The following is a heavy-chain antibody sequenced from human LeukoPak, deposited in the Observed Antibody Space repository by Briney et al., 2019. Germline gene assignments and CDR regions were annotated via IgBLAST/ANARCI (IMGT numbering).Heavy chain of an antibody. Sequence: GGSLRLSCAASGFTFSTYAVNWVRQAPGKGLEWVSAITGSGGATYYADSVKGRFTISRDNAKNSLYLQMNSLRAEDTAVYYCARDQYDYVWGSYRNPVDYWGQGTLVTVSS. J-gene: IGHJ4*02. V-gene: IGHV3-21*01. CDR2: ITGSGGAT. D-gene: IGHD3-16*02. CDR3: ARDQYDYVWGSYRNPVDY. CDR1: GFTFSTYA.